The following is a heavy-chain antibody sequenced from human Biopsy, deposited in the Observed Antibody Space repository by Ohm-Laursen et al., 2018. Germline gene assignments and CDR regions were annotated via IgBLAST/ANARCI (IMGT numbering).Heavy chain of an antibody. CDR2: IRDKANSYTT. CDR3: ARAGRYCSGGGCYSWFDS. CDR1: GFSFSYNY. D-gene: IGHD2-15*01. J-gene: IGHJ5*01. Sequence: SLRLSCAASGFSFSYNYMDWVRQAPGKGLEWVGRIRDKANSYTTDYAAPVKGRFTISRDDSKNSLYLQMNSLKTEDTALYYCARAGRYCSGGGCYSWFDSWGQGTLVTVSS. V-gene: IGHV3-72*01.